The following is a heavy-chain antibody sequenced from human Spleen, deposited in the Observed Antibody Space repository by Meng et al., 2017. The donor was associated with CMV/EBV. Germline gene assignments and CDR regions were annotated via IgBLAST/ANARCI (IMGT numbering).Heavy chain of an antibody. J-gene: IGHJ5*02. CDR1: GYGFTTYW. Sequence: KVSCKGFGYGFTTYWVGWVRQKPGKGLEWMGIIYPEDSDTTYSPSFQGQVIISVDKSISTAYLQWRSLKASDTAIYYCARQTGTTFNWFDPWGQGTLVTVSS. V-gene: IGHV5-51*01. CDR2: IYPEDSDT. D-gene: IGHD1-7*01. CDR3: ARQTGTTFNWFDP.